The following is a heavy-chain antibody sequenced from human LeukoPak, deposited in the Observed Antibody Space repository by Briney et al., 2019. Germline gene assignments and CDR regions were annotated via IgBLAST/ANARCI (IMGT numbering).Heavy chain of an antibody. J-gene: IGHJ4*02. D-gene: IGHD2-15*01. V-gene: IGHV3-21*01. Sequence: GGSLRLSCAASGFTFSSYSMNWVRQAPGKGLEWVSSISSSSSYIYYADSVKGRFTISRDNAKNSLYLQVNSLRAEDTAVYYCARDGELLLAGGCFDYWGQGTLVTVSS. CDR1: GFTFSSYS. CDR2: ISSSSSYI. CDR3: ARDGELLLAGGCFDY.